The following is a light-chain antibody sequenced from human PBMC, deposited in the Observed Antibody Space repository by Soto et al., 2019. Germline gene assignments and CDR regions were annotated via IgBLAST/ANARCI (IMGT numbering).Light chain of an antibody. J-gene: IGKJ4*01. CDR2: DAS. CDR3: LQHNRYPPT. V-gene: IGKV3-11*01. Sequence: EIVLTQSPATLSLSPGERATLSCRASQSVSRYIAWYQQKPGQTPRLLIYDASNKATGIPARFSGSGSGTDFTLTISSLEPEDFATYYCLQHNRYPPTFGGGTKVEIK. CDR1: QSVSRY.